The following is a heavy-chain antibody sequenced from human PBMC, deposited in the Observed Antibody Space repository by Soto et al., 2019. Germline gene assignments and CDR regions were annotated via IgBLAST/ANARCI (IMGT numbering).Heavy chain of an antibody. Sequence: QVQLVQSGAEVKKPGSSVKVSCKASGGTFSSYAISWVRQAPGQGLEWMGGIIPIFGTANYAQKFQGRVTITADESTSTAYMELSSLRSEDTAVYYCARVGTLYGSGSYYNPSYCDYWGQGTLVTVSS. D-gene: IGHD3-10*01. CDR2: IIPIFGTA. V-gene: IGHV1-69*01. CDR1: GGTFSSYA. J-gene: IGHJ4*02. CDR3: ARVGTLYGSGSYYNPSYCDY.